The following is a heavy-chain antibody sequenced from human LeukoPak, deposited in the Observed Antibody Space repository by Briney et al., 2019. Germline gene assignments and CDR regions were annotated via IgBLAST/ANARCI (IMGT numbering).Heavy chain of an antibody. CDR1: GLTLDKYW. V-gene: IGHV3-7*03. CDR2: IRQDGREK. D-gene: IGHD2/OR15-2a*01. Sequence: GGSLRLSCVASGLTLDKYWMTWVRQAPGKGLEWVANIRQDGREKDLVDSVKGRFTISRDDATSSVYLQMSSVRVEDTAIYYCARGRFFYGWGMDVWGQGTTVTVS. CDR3: ARGRFFYGWGMDV. J-gene: IGHJ6*02.